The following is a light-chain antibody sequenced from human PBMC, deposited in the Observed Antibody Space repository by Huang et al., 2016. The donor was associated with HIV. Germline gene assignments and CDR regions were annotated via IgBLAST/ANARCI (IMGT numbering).Light chain of an antibody. CDR2: GAS. CDR1: ESILRN. Sequence: VMTQSPATLSVSPGERATLSCRASESILRNLAWYQQRPGQPPRLLIYGASVRRPGIPDMFRGSGSGTEFRLTISSLQSEDFAVYYCQQYNKWPPYTYGQGTKLEIK. CDR3: QQYNKWPPYT. V-gene: IGKV3-15*01. J-gene: IGKJ2*01.